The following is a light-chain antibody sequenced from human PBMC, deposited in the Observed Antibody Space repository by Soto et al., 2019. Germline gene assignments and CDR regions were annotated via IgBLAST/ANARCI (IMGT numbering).Light chain of an antibody. Sequence: QSVLTQPPSASGTPGQRVTISCSGSSSNIGTHTVSWYQQLPGTAPRLFIYTNTQRPSAVPDRFSASKSGTSASLAISGLQSEDEADYYCASWDDSLNGHGVFGGGTKLTVL. J-gene: IGLJ3*02. CDR2: TNT. CDR3: ASWDDSLNGHGV. V-gene: IGLV1-44*01. CDR1: SSNIGTHT.